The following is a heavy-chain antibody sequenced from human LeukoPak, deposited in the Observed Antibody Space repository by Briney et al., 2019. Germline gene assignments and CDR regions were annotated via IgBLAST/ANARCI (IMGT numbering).Heavy chain of an antibody. CDR3: ARDRVCSSTSCYGLVGWFDP. CDR1: GFTFSSYG. J-gene: IGHJ5*02. V-gene: IGHV3-33*01. CDR2: IWYDGSNK. D-gene: IGHD2-2*01. Sequence: GGSRRLPCAASGFTFSSYGRHGVRRAPARGREGGEVIWYDGSNKYYADSVKGRFTISRDNSKNTLYLQMNSLRAEDTAVYYCARDRVCSSTSCYGLVGWFDPWGQGTLVTVSS.